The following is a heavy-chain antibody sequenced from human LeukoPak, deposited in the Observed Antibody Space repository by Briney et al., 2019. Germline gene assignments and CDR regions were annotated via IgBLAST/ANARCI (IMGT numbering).Heavy chain of an antibody. CDR2: TSSSGTTI. Sequence: KPGGSLRLSCAASGFTFTDFYMSWIRQAPGKGLEWVSYTSSSGTTIYYADSVMGRFTISRDNAKNSLYLQMNSLRAEDTAVYYCARALTGFIPGNWGQGTLVTVSS. J-gene: IGHJ4*02. V-gene: IGHV3-11*01. CDR3: ARALTGFIPGN. CDR1: GFTFTDFY. D-gene: IGHD3-9*01.